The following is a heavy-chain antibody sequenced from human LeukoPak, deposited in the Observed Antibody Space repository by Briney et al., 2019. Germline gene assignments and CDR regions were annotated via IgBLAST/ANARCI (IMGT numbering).Heavy chain of an antibody. CDR2: IYYSGST. J-gene: IGHJ6*03. CDR1: GGSISSSY. D-gene: IGHD1-14*01. Sequence: SETLSLTCTVSGGSISSSYWTWIRQPPGKGLEWIGYIYYSGSTNYNPSLKSRVTISVDTSKNQFSLNLSSVTAADTAVYYCASAIAEDFYYYYMDVWGKGTTVTVSS. V-gene: IGHV4-59*01. CDR3: ASAIAEDFYYYYMDV.